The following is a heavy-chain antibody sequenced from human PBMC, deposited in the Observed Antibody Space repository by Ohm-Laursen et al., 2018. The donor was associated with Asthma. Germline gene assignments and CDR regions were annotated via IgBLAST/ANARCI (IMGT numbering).Heavy chain of an antibody. J-gene: IGHJ5*02. CDR2: ISYDGSNK. CDR1: GFTFSSYA. V-gene: IGHV3-30*09. D-gene: IGHD2-15*01. Sequence: SLRLSCTASGFTFSSYAMHWVRQTPGKGLEWVAVISYDGSNKNYADSVKGRSAISRDDPKKTLYLQMNSLRAEDTAVYYCARENGYCSGGSCHNPKIGFDPWGQGTLVTVSS. CDR3: ARENGYCSGGSCHNPKIGFDP.